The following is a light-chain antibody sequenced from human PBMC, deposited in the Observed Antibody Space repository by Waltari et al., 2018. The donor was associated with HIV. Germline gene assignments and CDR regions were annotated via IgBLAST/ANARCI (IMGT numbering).Light chain of an antibody. Sequence: DIQVTQSPSSLSAYTGDTVIITCRASQHIKTDLNWYHHKPGASPRLLIYSASGWQSGVPSRFTGSGSVTAFNFTISGLQSEDSATYYCQQSHAPPLTFGGGTKVEIK. CDR3: QQSHAPPLT. V-gene: IGKV1-39*01. CDR2: SAS. J-gene: IGKJ4*01. CDR1: QHIKTD.